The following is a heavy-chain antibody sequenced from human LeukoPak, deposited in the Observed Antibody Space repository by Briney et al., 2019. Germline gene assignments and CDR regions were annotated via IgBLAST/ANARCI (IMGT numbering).Heavy chain of an antibody. CDR3: ARVYYSSSYDYWYFEL. Sequence: SETLSLTCTVSGGSISSYYWSWIRQPPGKGLEWIGYIYYSGSTNYNPSLKSRVTISVDTSKNQFSLKLSSVTAADTAVYYCARVYYSSSYDYWYFELWGRRSLLTVSS. D-gene: IGHD6-13*01. CDR2: IYYSGST. J-gene: IGHJ2*01. CDR1: GGSISSYY. V-gene: IGHV4-59*01.